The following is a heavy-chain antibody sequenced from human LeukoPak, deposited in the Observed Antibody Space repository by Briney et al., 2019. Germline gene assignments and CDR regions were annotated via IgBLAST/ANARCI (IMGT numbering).Heavy chain of an antibody. Sequence: GGSLRLSCAASGFTFSSYGMHWVRQAPGKGLEWVAVISYDGSNKYYADSVKGRFTISRDNSKNTLYLQMNSLRAEDTAVYYCAKDRGGSGSYYYDYWGQGTLVTVSS. V-gene: IGHV3-30*18. D-gene: IGHD3-10*01. J-gene: IGHJ4*02. CDR2: ISYDGSNK. CDR1: GFTFSSYG. CDR3: AKDRGGSGSYYYDY.